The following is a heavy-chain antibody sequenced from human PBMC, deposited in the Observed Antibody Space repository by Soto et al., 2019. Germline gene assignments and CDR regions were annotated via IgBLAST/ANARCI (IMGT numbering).Heavy chain of an antibody. CDR3: ARGLVVPAAIGTYYYYGMDV. D-gene: IGHD2-2*02. CDR2: INSDGSST. Sequence: RRLSCAASGFTFSSYWMHWVRQAPGKGLVWVSRINSDGSSTSYADSVKGRFTISRDNAKNTLYLQMNSLRAEDTAVYYCARGLVVPAAIGTYYYYGMDVWGQGTTVTVSS. CDR1: GFTFSSYW. J-gene: IGHJ6*02. V-gene: IGHV3-74*01.